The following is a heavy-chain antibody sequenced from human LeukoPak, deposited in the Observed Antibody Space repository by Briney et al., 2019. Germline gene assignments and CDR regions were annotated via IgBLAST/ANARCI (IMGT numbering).Heavy chain of an antibody. J-gene: IGHJ3*02. D-gene: IGHD2-2*01. Sequence: PGGSLRLSCVASGFIFSSYWMNWVRQAPGKGPVWVSRINSDGSSTSYADSVKGRFTISRDNAKNTLFLQMNSLRAEDTAVYYCARGPGAFDIWGQGTMVTVSS. CDR1: GFIFSSYW. V-gene: IGHV3-74*01. CDR3: ARGPGAFDI. CDR2: INSDGSST.